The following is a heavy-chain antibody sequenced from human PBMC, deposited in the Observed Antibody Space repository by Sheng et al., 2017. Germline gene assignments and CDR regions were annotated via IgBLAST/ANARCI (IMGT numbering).Heavy chain of an antibody. J-gene: IGHJ4*02. CDR2: IYYSDST. CDR3: ARSGDDILNPYYFDY. CDR1: GGSISSSSFY. Sequence: QLQLQESGPGLVKPSETLSLTCTVSGGSISSSSFYWGWIRQPPGKGLEWIGSIYYSDSTYYNPSLKSRVTISVDTSKNQFSLKVSSVTAADTAVYYCARSGDDILNPYYFDYWGQGTLVTVSS. V-gene: IGHV4-39*07. D-gene: IGHD3-9*01.